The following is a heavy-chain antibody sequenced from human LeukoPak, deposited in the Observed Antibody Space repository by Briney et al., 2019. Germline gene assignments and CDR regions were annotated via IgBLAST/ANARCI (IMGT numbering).Heavy chain of an antibody. CDR3: ARIRYYDYVWGSYPPDYFDY. V-gene: IGHV4-59*01. CDR2: IYYSGST. J-gene: IGHJ4*02. D-gene: IGHD3-16*02. Sequence: SETLSLTCTVSGGSISSYYWSWIRQPPGKGLEWVGYIYYSGSTNYNPSLKSRVTISVDTSKNQFSLKLSSVTAADTAVYYCARIRYYDYVWGSYPPDYFDYWGQGTLVTVSS. CDR1: GGSISSYY.